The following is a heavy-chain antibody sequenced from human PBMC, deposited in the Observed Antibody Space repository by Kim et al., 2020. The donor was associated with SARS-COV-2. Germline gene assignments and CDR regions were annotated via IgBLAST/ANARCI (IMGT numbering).Heavy chain of an antibody. CDR3: ARPQPGVGLVYYFDY. V-gene: IGHV3-23*01. CDR2: ISGSGGST. D-gene: IGHD1-26*01. Sequence: GGSLRLSCAASGFTFSSYAMSWVRQAPGKGLEWVSAISGSGGSTYYADSVKGRFTISRDNSKNTLYLQMNSLRAEDTAVYYCARPQPGVGLVYYFDYWGQGTLVTVSS. J-gene: IGHJ4*02. CDR1: GFTFSSYA.